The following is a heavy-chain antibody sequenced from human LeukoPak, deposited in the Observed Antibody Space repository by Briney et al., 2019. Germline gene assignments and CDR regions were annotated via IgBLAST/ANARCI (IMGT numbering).Heavy chain of an antibody. CDR1: GYTLTELS. J-gene: IGHJ4*02. CDR2: FDPEDGET. V-gene: IGHV1-24*01. CDR3: AREPLGYCSGGSCYDY. Sequence: ASVKVSCKVSGYTLTELSMHWVRQAPGKGLEWMGGFDPEDGETIYAQKFQGRVTMTEDTSTDTAYMELSSLRSEDTAVYYCAREPLGYCSGGSCYDYWGQGTLVTVSS. D-gene: IGHD2-15*01.